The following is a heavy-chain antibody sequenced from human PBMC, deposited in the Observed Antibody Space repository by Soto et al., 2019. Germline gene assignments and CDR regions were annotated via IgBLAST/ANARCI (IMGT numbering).Heavy chain of an antibody. V-gene: IGHV5-51*01. CDR1: GYSFTSQW. D-gene: IGHD2-2*03. CDR2: IYPGDSDT. J-gene: IGHJ5*02. Sequence: GESLKISCKGSGYSFTSQWIGWVRQMPGKGLEWMGIIYPGDSDTRYSPSFQGQVTISADKSISTAYLQWSSLKASDTAMYYCARHGYSSSGRASWFDPWGQGTLVTVSS. CDR3: ARHGYSSSGRASWFDP.